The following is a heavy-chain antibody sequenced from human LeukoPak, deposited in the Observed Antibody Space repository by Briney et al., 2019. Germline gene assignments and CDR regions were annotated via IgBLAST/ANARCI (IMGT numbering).Heavy chain of an antibody. V-gene: IGHV1-3*01. CDR3: ARGSDPDN. D-gene: IGHD3-16*02. Sequence: ASVKVSCKASGYIFTKYPVRWVRQAPGQRLEWMGWINAGNGSPKYSQNFQGRVTISRDTSAKIAYLELSGLRSEDTAIYYCARGSDPDNWGQGTPVTVSS. CDR1: GYIFTKYP. CDR2: INAGNGSP. J-gene: IGHJ4*02.